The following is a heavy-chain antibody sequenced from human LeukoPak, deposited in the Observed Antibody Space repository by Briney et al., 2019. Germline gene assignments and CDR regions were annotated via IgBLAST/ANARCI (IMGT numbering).Heavy chain of an antibody. CDR1: GGSFSGYY. V-gene: IGHV4-34*01. D-gene: IGHD3-3*01. CDR2: INHSGST. CDR3: ARGIRVPDFWSGYYSGYFDY. Sequence: SETLSLTCAVYGGSFSGYYWSWIRQPPGKGLEWIGEINHSGSTNYNPSLKSRVTISVDTSKNQFPLKLSSVTAADTAVYYCARGIRVPDFWSGYYSGYFDYWGQGTLVTVSS. J-gene: IGHJ4*02.